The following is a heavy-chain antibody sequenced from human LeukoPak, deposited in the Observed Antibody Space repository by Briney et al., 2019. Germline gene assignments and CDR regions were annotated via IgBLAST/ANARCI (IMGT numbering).Heavy chain of an antibody. CDR3: ARDMASIAVAGWWDY. Sequence: GGSLRLSCAASGFRFSSYAMTWVRQAPGKGLEWVSGISGSGIGTYYADSVKGRFTISRDNAKNSLYLQMNSLRAEDTAVYYCARDMASIAVAGWWDYWGQGTLVTVSS. V-gene: IGHV3-23*01. CDR2: ISGSGIGT. J-gene: IGHJ4*02. CDR1: GFRFSSYA. D-gene: IGHD6-19*01.